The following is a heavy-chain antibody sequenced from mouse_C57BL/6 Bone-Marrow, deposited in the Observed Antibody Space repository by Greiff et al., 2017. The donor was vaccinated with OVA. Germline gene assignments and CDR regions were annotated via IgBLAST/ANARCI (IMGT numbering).Heavy chain of an antibody. J-gene: IGHJ2*01. CDR3: ATVDSSGIGY. Sequence: QVQLKQPGAELVRPGTSVKLSCKASGYTFTSYWMHWVKQRPGQGLEWIGVIDPSDSYTNYNQKFKGKATLTVDTSSSTAYMQLSSLTSEDSAVYYCATVDSSGIGYWGQGTTLTVSS. D-gene: IGHD3-2*02. CDR1: GYTFTSYW. V-gene: IGHV1-59*01. CDR2: IDPSDSYT.